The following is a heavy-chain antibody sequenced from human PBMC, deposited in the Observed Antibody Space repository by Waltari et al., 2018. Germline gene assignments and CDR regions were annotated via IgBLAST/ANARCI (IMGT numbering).Heavy chain of an antibody. CDR1: GYSFTSYW. V-gene: IGHV5-51*01. J-gene: IGHJ6*02. Sequence: EVQLVQSGAEVKKPGESLKISCKGSGYSFTSYWIGWLRQMPGKGLEWMGIIYPGDSDTRYSPSFQGQVTISADKSISTAYLQWSSLKASDTAMYYCARHGLRDCTNGVCSFQGMDVWGQGTTVTVSS. CDR2: IYPGDSDT. CDR3: ARHGLRDCTNGVCSFQGMDV. D-gene: IGHD2-8*01.